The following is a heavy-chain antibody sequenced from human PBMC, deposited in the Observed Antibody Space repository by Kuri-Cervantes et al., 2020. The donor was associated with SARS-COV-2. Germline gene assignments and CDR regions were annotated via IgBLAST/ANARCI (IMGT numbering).Heavy chain of an antibody. CDR3: VKSDWYYDILSYGMDV. Sequence: GGSLRLSCAASGFTFSSYSMNWVRQAPGKGLEWVSSISSSSSYIYYADSVKGRFTISRDNAKNSLYLQMNSLRAEDTAVYYCVKSDWYYDILSYGMDVWGQGTTVTVSS. D-gene: IGHD3-9*01. V-gene: IGHV3-21*01. CDR2: ISSSSSYI. CDR1: GFTFSSYS. J-gene: IGHJ6*02.